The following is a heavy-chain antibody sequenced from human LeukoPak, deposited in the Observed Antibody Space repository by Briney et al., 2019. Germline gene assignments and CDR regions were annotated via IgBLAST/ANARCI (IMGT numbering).Heavy chain of an antibody. Sequence: ASAKVSCKASGYTFTGYCMHWVRQAPGQGLEWMGRINPNSGGTNYAQKFQGRVTMTRDTSISTAYMELSRLRSDDTAVYYCARVYYDSSGYYGFDPWGQGTLVTVSS. D-gene: IGHD3-22*01. V-gene: IGHV1-2*06. J-gene: IGHJ5*02. CDR1: GYTFTGYC. CDR3: ARVYYDSSGYYGFDP. CDR2: INPNSGGT.